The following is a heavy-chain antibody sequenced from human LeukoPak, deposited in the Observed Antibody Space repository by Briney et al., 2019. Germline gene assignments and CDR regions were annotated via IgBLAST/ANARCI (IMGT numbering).Heavy chain of an antibody. D-gene: IGHD6-25*01. CDR1: GFTFSSYA. V-gene: IGHV3-30-3*01. Sequence: SGGSLRLSCAASGFTFSSYAMHWVRQAPGKGLEWVAVISYDGSNKYYADSVKGRFTISRDNSKNTLYLQMNSLRAEDTAVYYCAKGPSRDGSLADSGIAAYYWGQGTLVTVSS. J-gene: IGHJ4*02. CDR2: ISYDGSNK. CDR3: AKGPSRDGSLADSGIAAYY.